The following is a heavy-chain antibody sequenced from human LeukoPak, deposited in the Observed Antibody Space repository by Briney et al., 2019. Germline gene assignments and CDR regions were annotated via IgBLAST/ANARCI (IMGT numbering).Heavy chain of an antibody. CDR2: IYYSGST. CDR1: GGSISSSSYY. V-gene: IGHV4-39*01. Sequence: PSETLSLTCTVSGGSISSSSYYWGWIRQPPGKGLESIGSIYYSGSTYYNPSLKSRVTISVDTSKNQFSLKLSSVTAADTAVYYCARTAGVTRRFDPWGQGTLVTVSS. CDR3: ARTAGVTRRFDP. D-gene: IGHD6-19*01. J-gene: IGHJ5*02.